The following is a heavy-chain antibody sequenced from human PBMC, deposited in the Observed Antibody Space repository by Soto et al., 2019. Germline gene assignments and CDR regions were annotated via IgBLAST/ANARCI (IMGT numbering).Heavy chain of an antibody. CDR1: GGSISRGGYS. D-gene: IGHD3-3*01. CDR2: IYHSGST. J-gene: IGHJ4*02. V-gene: IGHV4-30-2*01. CDR3: ARGGYDFWSGYYSTIFDY. Sequence: SETLSLTCAVSGGSISRGGYSWSWIRQPPGKGLEWIGYIYHSGSTYYNPSLKSRVTISVDRSKNQFSLKLSSVTAADTAVYYCARGGYDFWSGYYSTIFDYWVKGTMVTVSS.